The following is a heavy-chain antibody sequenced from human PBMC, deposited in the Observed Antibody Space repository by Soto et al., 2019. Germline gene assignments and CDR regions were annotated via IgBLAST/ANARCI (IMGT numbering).Heavy chain of an antibody. Sequence: QVQLVQSGAEVKKPGSSVKVSCKASGGTFSSYAISWVRQSPGQGLEWMGGIIPIFGTANYAQKFQGRVTITADESTSTAYVELSSLRSEDRAVYYCARGRVPLGGGDWAGDYWGQGTLVTVSS. CDR2: IIPIFGTA. J-gene: IGHJ4*02. V-gene: IGHV1-69*01. D-gene: IGHD2-21*02. CDR3: ARGRVPLGGGDWAGDY. CDR1: GGTFSSYA.